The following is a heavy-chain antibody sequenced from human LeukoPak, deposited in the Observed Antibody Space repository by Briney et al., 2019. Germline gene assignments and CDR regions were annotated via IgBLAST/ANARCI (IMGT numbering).Heavy chain of an antibody. CDR1: GFTFSSYG. CDR3: AKDGSGYDWGHYYYYYGMDV. V-gene: IGHV3-30*18. D-gene: IGHD5-12*01. Sequence: GRFLRLSCAASGFTFSSYGMHWVRQAPGKGLEWVAVISYDGSNKYYADSVKGRFTISRDNSKNTLYLQMNSLRAGDTAVYYCAKDGSGYDWGHYYYYYGMDVWGQGTTVTVSS. J-gene: IGHJ6*02. CDR2: ISYDGSNK.